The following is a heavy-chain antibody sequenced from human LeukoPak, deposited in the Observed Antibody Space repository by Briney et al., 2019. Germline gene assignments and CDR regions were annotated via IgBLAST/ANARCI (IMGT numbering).Heavy chain of an antibody. CDR2: INQAGSDK. D-gene: IGHD3-10*01. Sequence: GGSLRLSCGASRFSFNNYWMSWVRQAPGKGLEWVANINQAGSDKYYLDSVKGRFTISRDNAKNSLYLQMNSLRAEDTAVYYCARGMIRGVMDDYWGQGTLVTVSS. J-gene: IGHJ4*02. CDR3: ARGMIRGVMDDY. CDR1: RFSFNNYW. V-gene: IGHV3-7*05.